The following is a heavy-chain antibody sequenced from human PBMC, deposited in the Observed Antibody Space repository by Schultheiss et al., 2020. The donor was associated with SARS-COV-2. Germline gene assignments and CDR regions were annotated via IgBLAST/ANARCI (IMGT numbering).Heavy chain of an antibody. Sequence: GGSLRLSCAASGFTVSSNYMSWVRQAPGKGLEWVSVIYSGGSTYYADSVKGRFTISRDNAKNTLYLQMNSLRAEDTAVYYCARDPDFTTGDGFDIWGQGTMVTVSS. CDR2: IYSGGST. CDR1: GFTVSSNY. V-gene: IGHV3-66*01. J-gene: IGHJ3*02. CDR3: ARDPDFTTGDGFDI. D-gene: IGHD3-22*01.